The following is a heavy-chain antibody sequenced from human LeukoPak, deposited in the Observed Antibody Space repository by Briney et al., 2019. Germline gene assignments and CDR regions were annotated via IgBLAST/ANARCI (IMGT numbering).Heavy chain of an antibody. CDR2: IYYSGST. Sequence: SETLSLTCTVSGGSISSSTYYWGWIRQPPGKGLEWIGSIYYSGSTYYNPSLKSRVTISVDTSKNQFSLKLSSVTAADTAVYYCARDSRWLGRSFDYWGQGTLVTVSS. CDR1: GGSISSSTYY. CDR3: ARDSRWLGRSFDY. D-gene: IGHD6-19*01. V-gene: IGHV4-39*07. J-gene: IGHJ4*02.